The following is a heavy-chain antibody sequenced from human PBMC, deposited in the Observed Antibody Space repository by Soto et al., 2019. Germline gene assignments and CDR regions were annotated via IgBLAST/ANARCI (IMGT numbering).Heavy chain of an antibody. CDR2: IYHSGSP. CDR3: ATRPPRIVVALLPIPT. Sequence: QVQLRESGPGLVKTSGTLSLTCAVSGGSISSTNWWTWVRQPPGKGLEWIGEIYHSGSPTYSPSFRGRATLSVGTSNNQFSLRLGSVTAADTAVYYCATRPPRIVVALLPIPTWGQGILVTVSS. D-gene: IGHD2-21*01. V-gene: IGHV4-4*02. CDR1: GGSISSTNW. J-gene: IGHJ5*02.